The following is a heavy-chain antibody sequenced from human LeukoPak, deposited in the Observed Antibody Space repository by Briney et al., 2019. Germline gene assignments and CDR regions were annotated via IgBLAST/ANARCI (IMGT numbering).Heavy chain of an antibody. CDR3: ATAFEVTAFDSPSPFDY. CDR1: GYTLTELS. D-gene: IGHD2-21*02. CDR2: FDPEDGET. Sequence: ASVKVSCKVSGYTLTELSMHWARQAPGKGLEWMGGFDPEDGETIYAQKFQGRVTMTEDTSTDTAYMELSSLRSEDTAVYYCATAFEVTAFDSPSPFDYWGQGTLVTVSS. V-gene: IGHV1-24*01. J-gene: IGHJ4*02.